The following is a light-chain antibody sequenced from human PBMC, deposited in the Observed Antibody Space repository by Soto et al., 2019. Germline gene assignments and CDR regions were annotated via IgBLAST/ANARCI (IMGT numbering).Light chain of an antibody. Sequence: DIQMTQSPSTLSASVGDGVTITCRASQSISSWLAWYQQKPGKAPKLLIYKASSLESGVPSRLSGSGSGTEFTLTISSLQPDDFATYYCQQYNSYWTFGQGTKV. CDR3: QQYNSYWT. V-gene: IGKV1-5*03. CDR1: QSISSW. CDR2: KAS. J-gene: IGKJ1*01.